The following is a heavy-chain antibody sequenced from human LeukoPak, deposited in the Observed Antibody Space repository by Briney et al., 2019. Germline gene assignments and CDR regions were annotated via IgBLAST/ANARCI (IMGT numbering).Heavy chain of an antibody. Sequence: SQTLSLTCTVSGGSISSGDYYWSWIRQPPGKGLEWIGYIYYSGSTYYNPSLKSRVTISVDTSKNQFSLKLSSVTAADTAVYYCARENVDSSGYLGNALDIWGQGTMGTVSS. CDR2: IYYSGST. V-gene: IGHV4-30-4*08. J-gene: IGHJ3*02. CDR3: ARENVDSSGYLGNALDI. CDR1: GGSISSGDYY. D-gene: IGHD3-22*01.